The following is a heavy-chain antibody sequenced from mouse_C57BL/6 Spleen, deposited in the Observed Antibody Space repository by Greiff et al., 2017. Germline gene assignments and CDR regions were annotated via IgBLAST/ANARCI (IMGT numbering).Heavy chain of an antibody. CDR1: GYTFTDYD. D-gene: IGHD1-1*01. J-gene: IGHJ3*01. CDR2: LDPETGDT. CDR3: TRGPITTLVAPFAY. Sequence: VQLQQSGAELVRPGASVTLSCKASGYTFTDYDMHWVKQTPVHGLEWIGALDPETGDTAYNQKFKGKAILTADKSSSTAYMELSSLTSEDSAVYYCTRGPITTLVAPFAYWGQGTLVTVSA. V-gene: IGHV1-15*01.